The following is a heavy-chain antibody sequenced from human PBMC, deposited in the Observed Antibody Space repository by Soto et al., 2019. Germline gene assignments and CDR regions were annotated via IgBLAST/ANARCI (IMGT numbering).Heavy chain of an antibody. Sequence: GGSLRLSCAASGFTFSSSAMSWVRQAPGKGLEWVSTITTGGDRTDYADSAKGRFTISRDNSKNTLYLQMNSLRVEDTAVYYCAKLTSSWGQGTLVTVSS. CDR1: GFTFSSSA. CDR3: AKLTSS. CDR2: ITTGGDRT. J-gene: IGHJ5*02. V-gene: IGHV3-23*01.